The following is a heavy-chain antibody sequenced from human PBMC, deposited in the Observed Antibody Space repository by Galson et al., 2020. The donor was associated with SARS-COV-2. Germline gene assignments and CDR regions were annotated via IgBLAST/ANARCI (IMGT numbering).Heavy chain of an antibody. CDR2: ISYDGSNK. J-gene: IGHJ6*02. CDR3: AREPGYYDVVSGYYTENYYCYGMDV. V-gene: IGHV3-30*04. D-gene: IGHD3-3*01. Sequence: GESLKISCAASGFTFSSYAMHWVRQAPGKGLEWVAVISYDGSNKYYADSVKGRFTISRDNSKNTLYLQMNSLRAEDTAVYYCAREPGYYDVVSGYYTENYYCYGMDVWGQGTTVTVSS. CDR1: GFTFSSYA.